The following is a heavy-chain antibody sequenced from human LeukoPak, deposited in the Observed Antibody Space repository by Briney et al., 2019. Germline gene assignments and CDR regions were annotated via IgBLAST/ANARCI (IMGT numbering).Heavy chain of an antibody. CDR3: AKPISGGLAVTADWFRP. Sequence: GGSLRLSCADSGFAFSVYAMSWLRQPPGKGLEWVSTINANSVSTSYAASVRGRFTISRDNAKDTVYLQLNRLSTDDTATYYCAKPISGGLAVTADWFRPWGQGTLVVVSS. CDR2: INANSVST. V-gene: IGHV3-23*01. D-gene: IGHD6-19*01. J-gene: IGHJ5*02. CDR1: GFAFSVYA.